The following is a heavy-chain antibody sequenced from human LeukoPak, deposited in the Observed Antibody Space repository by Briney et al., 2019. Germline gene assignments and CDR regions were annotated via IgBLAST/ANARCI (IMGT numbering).Heavy chain of an antibody. Sequence: ASVKVSCKVSGYTLTELSMHWVRQAPGKGLQWMGGFDPEDGETIYAQKFQGRVTMTEDTSTDTAYMELSSLRSEDTAVYYCATGRLVVTEVWSYYWGQGTLVTVSS. CDR1: GYTLTELS. CDR3: ATGRLVVTEVWSYY. V-gene: IGHV1-24*01. D-gene: IGHD4-23*01. CDR2: FDPEDGET. J-gene: IGHJ4*02.